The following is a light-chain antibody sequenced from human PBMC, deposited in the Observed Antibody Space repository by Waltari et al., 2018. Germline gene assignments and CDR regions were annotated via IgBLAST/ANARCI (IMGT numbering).Light chain of an antibody. Sequence: EVIMPQSPATLSVSPGDRVTLSCSASQGMHNNLAWYHQKPGQAPRLLIYGASTRATAVPARFRGSGSGTEFTLTISSLQYEDFGVYYCQQYNKWPPLTFGGGTKVDIK. V-gene: IGKV3-15*01. CDR2: GAS. CDR3: QQYNKWPPLT. CDR1: QGMHNN. J-gene: IGKJ4*01.